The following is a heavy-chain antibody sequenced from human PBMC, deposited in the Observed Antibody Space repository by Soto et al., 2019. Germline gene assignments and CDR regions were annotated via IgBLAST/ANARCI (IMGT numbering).Heavy chain of an antibody. CDR1: GFTFSSYA. Sequence: GGSLRLSCAASGFTFSSYAMSWVRQAPGKGLEWVSAISGSGGSTYYADSVKGRFTISRDNSKNTLYLQMNSLRAEDTAVYYCAKVGELYSSYENDYYMDVWGKGTTVTVSS. CDR2: ISGSGGST. D-gene: IGHD5-12*01. V-gene: IGHV3-23*01. CDR3: AKVGELYSSYENDYYMDV. J-gene: IGHJ6*03.